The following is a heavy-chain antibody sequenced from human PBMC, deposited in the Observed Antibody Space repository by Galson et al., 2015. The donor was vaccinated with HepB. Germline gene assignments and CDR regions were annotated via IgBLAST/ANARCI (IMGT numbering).Heavy chain of an antibody. Sequence: SLRLSCAASEFTVSTNYMNWVRQAPGKGLEWVSLIDSGARTYYAASVKGRFTIFRDNSKNTLYLHMNSLRAEGTAVYYCAREGAGGGMAVWGQGTTVTVSS. CDR3: AREGAGGGMAV. V-gene: IGHV3-53*01. CDR2: IDSGART. J-gene: IGHJ6*02. D-gene: IGHD3-16*01. CDR1: EFTVSTNY.